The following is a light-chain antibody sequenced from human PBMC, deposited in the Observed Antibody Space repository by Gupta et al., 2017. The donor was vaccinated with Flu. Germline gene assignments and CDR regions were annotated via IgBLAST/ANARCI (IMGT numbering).Light chain of an antibody. CDR2: SNN. Sequence: QSVLTHTISAPGTPGQRVTISCSGSSSNIGTNTVNWYQQLPGTAPKLLINSNNQRPSGVPDRFSGSKSGTSASLAISGLQSEAEAAYYCAAWDDSLHGPEFGGGTELTVL. J-gene: IGLJ2*01. CDR3: AAWDDSLHGPE. CDR1: SSNIGTNT. V-gene: IGLV1-44*01.